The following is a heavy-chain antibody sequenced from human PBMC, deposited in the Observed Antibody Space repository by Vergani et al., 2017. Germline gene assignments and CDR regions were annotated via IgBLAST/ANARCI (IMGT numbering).Heavy chain of an antibody. CDR2: IYTSGST. CDR1: GGSISSGSYY. D-gene: IGHD3-22*01. V-gene: IGHV4-61*02. CDR3: AREWGTISGTMIVVGLGY. J-gene: IGHJ4*02. Sequence: QVQLQESGPGLVKPSQTLSLTCTVSGGSISSGSYYWSWIRQPAGKGLEWIGRIYTSGSTNYNPSLKSRVTISVDTSKNQFSLKLSSVTAVDTAVYYCAREWGTISGTMIVVGLGYWGQGTLVTVSS.